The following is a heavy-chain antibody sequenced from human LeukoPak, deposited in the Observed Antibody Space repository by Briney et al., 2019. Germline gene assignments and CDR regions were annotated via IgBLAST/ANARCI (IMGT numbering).Heavy chain of an antibody. CDR3: ARARTIFGVVISGMDV. CDR2: IKEDGSEK. V-gene: IGHV3-7*01. J-gene: IGHJ6*02. Sequence: GGSLRLPCAATGFNFSSYWMSWVRQAPGKGLEWVAHIKEDGSEKYYVDSVKGRFTTSRDNAKKSLFLQMNSLRAEDTAVYYCARARTIFGVVISGMDVWGRGTTVTVSS. D-gene: IGHD3-3*01. CDR1: GFNFSSYW.